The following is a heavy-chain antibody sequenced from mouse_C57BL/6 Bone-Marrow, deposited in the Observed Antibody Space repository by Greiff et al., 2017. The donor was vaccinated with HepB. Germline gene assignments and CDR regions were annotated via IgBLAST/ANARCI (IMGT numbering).Heavy chain of an antibody. CDR3: AREGIYYGNYDAMDY. D-gene: IGHD2-1*01. CDR2: ISYDGSN. Sequence: EVQLVESGPGLVKPSQSLSLTCSVTGYSITSGYYWNWIRQFPGNKLEWMGYISYDGSNNYNPSLKNRISITRDTSKNQFFLKLNSVTTEDTATYYCAREGIYYGNYDAMDYWGQGTSVTVSS. CDR1: GYSITSGYY. J-gene: IGHJ4*01. V-gene: IGHV3-6*01.